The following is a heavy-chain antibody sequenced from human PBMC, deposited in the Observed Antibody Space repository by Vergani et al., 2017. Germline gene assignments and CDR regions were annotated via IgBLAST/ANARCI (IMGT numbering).Heavy chain of an antibody. Sequence: EVQLVESGGGLVQPGRSLRLSCAASGFTVSSNYMSWVRQAPGKGLEWVSVIYSGGSTYYADSVKGRFTISRDNSKNTLYLQMNSLRVEDTAVYYCAKERGSGTYYVDYWGQGTLVTVSS. CDR1: GFTVSSNY. CDR3: AKERGSGTYYVDY. CDR2: IYSGGST. V-gene: IGHV3-66*02. D-gene: IGHD3-10*01. J-gene: IGHJ4*02.